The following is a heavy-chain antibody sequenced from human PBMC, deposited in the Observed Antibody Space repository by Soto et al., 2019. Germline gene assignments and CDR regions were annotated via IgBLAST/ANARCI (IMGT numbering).Heavy chain of an antibody. D-gene: IGHD6-19*01. V-gene: IGHV4-61*01. J-gene: IGHJ6*02. CDR2: IYYSGST. CDR3: SRGIEGWYQGRYYYGMDV. CDR1: GGSVSSGSYY. Sequence: QVQLQESGPGLVKPSETLSLTCTVSGGSVSSGSYYWSWIRQPPGKGLEWIGYIYYSGSTNYNPSLQSRVTIAVDTSKKQFCLKLSSVTAADTAVYYCSRGIEGWYQGRYYYGMDVWGQGTTVTVSS.